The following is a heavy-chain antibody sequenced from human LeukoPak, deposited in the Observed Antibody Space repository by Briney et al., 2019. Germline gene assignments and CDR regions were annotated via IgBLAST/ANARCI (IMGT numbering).Heavy chain of an antibody. CDR1: GGSISSGGYY. D-gene: IGHD1-26*01. J-gene: IGHJ4*02. V-gene: IGHV4-30-4*08. CDR2: IYYSENT. Sequence: SETLSLTCTVSGGSISSGGYYWSWIRQHPGKGLEWIGYIYYSENTYYNPSLKSRVTISVDTSKNQFSLKLSSVTAADTAVYYCARGPPYSGSYNDYWGQGTLVTVSS. CDR3: ARGPPYSGSYNDY.